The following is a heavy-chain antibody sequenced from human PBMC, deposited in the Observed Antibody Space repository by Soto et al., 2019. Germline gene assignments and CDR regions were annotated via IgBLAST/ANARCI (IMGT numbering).Heavy chain of an antibody. Sequence: PSQTLSLTCAISGDSVSSNSAAWNWIRQSPSGGLEWLGRTYYRSKWYNDYAVSVKSRITINPDTSKNQFSLQLNSVTPEDTAVYYCARETPSGWGSGWRMDVWGQGTTVTVSS. V-gene: IGHV6-1*01. CDR3: ARETPSGWGSGWRMDV. CDR1: GDSVSSNSAA. J-gene: IGHJ6*02. D-gene: IGHD6-19*01. CDR2: TYYRSKWYN.